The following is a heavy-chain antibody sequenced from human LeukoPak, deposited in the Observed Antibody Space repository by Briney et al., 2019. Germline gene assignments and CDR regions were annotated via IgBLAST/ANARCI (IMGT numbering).Heavy chain of an antibody. V-gene: IGHV1-18*01. J-gene: IGHJ6*02. CDR3: ARLRYYYDSSGPPPNMDV. CDR2: ISAYNGNT. Sequence: ASVKVSCKASGYTFTSYGISWVRQAPGQGLEWMGWISAYNGNTNYAQKLQGRVTMTTDTSTSTAYMELRSLRSDDTAVYYCARLRYYYDSSGPPPNMDVWGQGTTVTVSS. D-gene: IGHD3-22*01. CDR1: GYTFTSYG.